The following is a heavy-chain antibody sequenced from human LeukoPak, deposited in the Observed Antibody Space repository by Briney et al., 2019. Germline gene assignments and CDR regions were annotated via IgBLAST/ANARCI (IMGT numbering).Heavy chain of an antibody. Sequence: GGSLRLSCAASGFTFSSYRMSWVRQAPGKGLEWVANIKQDGSEKYYVDSVKGRFTISRDNSKNTLSLQMNSLRAEDTAIYYCAKASNTWNYFDYWGQGTLVTVSS. D-gene: IGHD1-1*01. V-gene: IGHV3-7*03. CDR3: AKASNTWNYFDY. CDR2: IKQDGSEK. J-gene: IGHJ4*02. CDR1: GFTFSSYR.